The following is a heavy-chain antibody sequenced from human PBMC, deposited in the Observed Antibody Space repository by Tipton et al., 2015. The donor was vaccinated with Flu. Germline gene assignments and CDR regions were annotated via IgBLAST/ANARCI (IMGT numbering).Heavy chain of an antibody. CDR1: GFTFSSYW. Sequence: SLRLSCAASGFTFSSYWMSWVRQAPGKGLEWVANIKQDGSVKYYVDSVKGRFTISRDNAKNSLYLQMNSLRAEDTAVYYCGKDLRPGGLESWGQGTLVTVSS. CDR3: GKDLRPGGLES. J-gene: IGHJ4*02. CDR2: IKQDGSVK. V-gene: IGHV3-7*03. D-gene: IGHD3-16*01.